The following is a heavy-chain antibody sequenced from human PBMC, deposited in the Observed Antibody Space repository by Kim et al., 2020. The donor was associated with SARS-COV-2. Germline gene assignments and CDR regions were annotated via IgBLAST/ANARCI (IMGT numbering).Heavy chain of an antibody. V-gene: IGHV3-64D*06. CDR3: VKVDCSTYYSYGMDV. CDR2: ISSNGGST. J-gene: IGHJ6*02. Sequence: GGSLILSCSASGFTFSSYAMHWVRQAPGKGLEYVSAISSNGGSTYYADSVKGRFTISRDNSKNTLYLQMSSLRTEDTAVYYCVKVDCSTYYSYGMDVWGQGTTVTVSS. D-gene: IGHD2-21*02. CDR1: GFTFSSYA.